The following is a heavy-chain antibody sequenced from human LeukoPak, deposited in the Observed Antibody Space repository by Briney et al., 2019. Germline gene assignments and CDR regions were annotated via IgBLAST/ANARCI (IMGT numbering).Heavy chain of an antibody. CDR3: ARLVVTGVIDY. J-gene: IGHJ4*02. D-gene: IGHD2-21*02. CDR1: GYSFINYW. CDR2: IYPSDSDT. V-gene: IGHV5-51*01. Sequence: GESLKISCKGSGYSFINYWIGWVRQMPGKGLEWMGIIYPSDSDTRYSPSLQGQVTISADKSISTTYLQWSSLKVSDTAMYYCARLVVTGVIDYWGQGTLVTVSS.